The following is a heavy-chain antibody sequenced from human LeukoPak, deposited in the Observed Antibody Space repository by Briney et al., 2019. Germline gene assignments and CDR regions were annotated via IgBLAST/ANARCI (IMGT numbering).Heavy chain of an antibody. CDR2: IYYSGTT. Sequence: ASETLSLTCTVSGGSISSYYWSWIRQPPGKGLEWIGYIYYSGTTNYNPSLKSRVTISVDTSKNQFSLKLSSVTAADAAVYYCARGVYIAAAQYGYWGQGTLVTVSS. D-gene: IGHD6-13*01. CDR3: ARGVYIAAAQYGY. V-gene: IGHV4-59*01. J-gene: IGHJ4*02. CDR1: GGSISSYY.